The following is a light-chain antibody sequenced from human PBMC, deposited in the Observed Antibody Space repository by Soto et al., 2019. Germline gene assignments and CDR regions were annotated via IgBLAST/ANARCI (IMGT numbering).Light chain of an antibody. Sequence: QSALTQPASVSGSPGQSTTLSCTGTSSDVGGYNYVSWYQQHPGKAPKLMIYDVSNRPSGVSNRFSGSKSGNTASLTISGLQAEDEADYYCSSYTSSSTPYVFGTGTKVTVL. CDR2: DVS. V-gene: IGLV2-14*01. J-gene: IGLJ1*01. CDR3: SSYTSSSTPYV. CDR1: SSDVGGYNY.